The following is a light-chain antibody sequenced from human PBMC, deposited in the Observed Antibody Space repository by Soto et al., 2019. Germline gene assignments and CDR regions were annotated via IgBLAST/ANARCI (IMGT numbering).Light chain of an antibody. CDR3: CSYAGSSTYV. V-gene: IGLV2-23*01. J-gene: IGLJ1*01. CDR2: EAT. Sequence: QSALTQPASVSGSPGQSITISCTGTSSDVGSYNLVSWYQQHPGKAPKFMIYEATKRPSGVSNRFSGSKSGNTASLTISGLQAEDEADYNCCSYAGSSTYVFGTGTKVTVL. CDR1: SSDVGSYNL.